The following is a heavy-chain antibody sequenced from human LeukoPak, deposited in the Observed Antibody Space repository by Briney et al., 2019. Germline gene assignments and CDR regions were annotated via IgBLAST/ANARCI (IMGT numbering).Heavy chain of an antibody. D-gene: IGHD6-19*01. Sequence: GGSLRLSCAASGFTFSSYSMNWVRQAPGKGLEWVSCISTSSSYIYYADSVKGRFTISRDNAKNSLYLQMNSLRAEDTAVYYCAREPKQWLVPIDYWGQGTLVTVSS. J-gene: IGHJ4*02. V-gene: IGHV3-21*01. CDR3: AREPKQWLVPIDY. CDR2: ISTSSSYI. CDR1: GFTFSSYS.